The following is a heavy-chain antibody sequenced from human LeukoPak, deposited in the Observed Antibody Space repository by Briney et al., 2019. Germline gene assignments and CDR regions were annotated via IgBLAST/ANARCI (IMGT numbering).Heavy chain of an antibody. CDR2: IKSKADGETT. Sequence: GGSLRLSCAASGFTFANAWMSWVRQSPGKGLEWVGRIKSKADGETTDYAAPVKDRFTLSRDDSKDTLYLQLSSLKAEDTAVYFCTTNAGTYGIDGWGQGTMVTVSS. D-gene: IGHD1-26*01. V-gene: IGHV3-15*01. CDR1: GFTFANAW. J-gene: IGHJ3*01. CDR3: TTNAGTYGIDG.